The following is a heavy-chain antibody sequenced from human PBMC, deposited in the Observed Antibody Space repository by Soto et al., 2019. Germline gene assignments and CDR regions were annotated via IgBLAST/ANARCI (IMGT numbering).Heavy chain of an antibody. J-gene: IGHJ6*03. Sequence: QVQLVQSGAEVKKPGASVRISCKASGYTFTDYYLHWVRQAPGQGLEWMGIMNPSGVVTSYAQKFQGRVAVTRDTSTSTVYMQLSSLRSEDTAVYYCASSEAVPTTTYYYWYIDVWGKGTTVTVSS. CDR1: GYTFTDYY. CDR2: MNPSGVVT. CDR3: ASSEAVPTTTYYYWYIDV. D-gene: IGHD2-2*01. V-gene: IGHV1-46*03.